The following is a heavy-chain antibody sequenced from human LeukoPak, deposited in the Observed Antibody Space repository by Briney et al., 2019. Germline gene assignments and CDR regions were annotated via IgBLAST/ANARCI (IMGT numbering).Heavy chain of an antibody. V-gene: IGHV4-38-2*02. CDR2: IYHSGST. D-gene: IGHD4-23*01. CDR1: GYSISNGYY. Sequence: SETLSLTCTVSGYSISNGYYWGWIRQPPGKGLEWIGNIYHSGSTYYNPSLKSRVTISVDTSKNQFSLKLSSVTAADTAVYYCARDLPGGSEGWGQGTLVTVSS. CDR3: ARDLPGGSEG. J-gene: IGHJ4*02.